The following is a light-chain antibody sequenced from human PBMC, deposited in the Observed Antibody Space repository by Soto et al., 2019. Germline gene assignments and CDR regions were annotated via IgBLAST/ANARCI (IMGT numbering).Light chain of an antibody. J-gene: IGKJ1*01. CDR1: QSVSRSF. CDR2: GAS. CDR3: QHYGSSPWT. Sequence: DIVLTQSPGTLSLSPGERATLSCRASQSVSRSFLAWYQQKPGQAPRLLIYGASSRATGIPDRFSGSGSGTDFTLTISRLEPEDFAVYYCQHYGSSPWTFCQGAKVEIK. V-gene: IGKV3-20*01.